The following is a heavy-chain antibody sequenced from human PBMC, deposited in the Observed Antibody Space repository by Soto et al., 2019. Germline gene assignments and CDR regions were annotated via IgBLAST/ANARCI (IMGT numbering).Heavy chain of an antibody. V-gene: IGHV4-39*01. CDR1: GGSISSSSYY. Sequence: SETLSLTCTVSGGSISSSSYYWGWIRQPPGKGLEWIGSIYYSGSTYYNPSLKSRVTISVDTSKNQFSLRLSSVTAADRAVYYCARQSPYCSSTSCYLTGQLVLWGYDYEGKFDYWGQGTLVTVSS. CDR2: IYYSGST. CDR3: ARQSPYCSSTSCYLTGQLVLWGYDYEGKFDY. J-gene: IGHJ4*02. D-gene: IGHD2-2*01.